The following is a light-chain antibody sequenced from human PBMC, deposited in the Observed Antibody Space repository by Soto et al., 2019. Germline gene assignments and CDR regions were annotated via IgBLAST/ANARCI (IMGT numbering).Light chain of an antibody. CDR1: PSFSRN. V-gene: IGKV3-15*01. CDR2: GAS. J-gene: IGKJ2*01. CDR3: QQYNSCPRT. Sequence: EIVMTQSPATLSVSPGESATVSCRASPSFSRNLAWYQQKPGQAPRLLIYGASNRATGIPARFSGSGSGTDFSLTIGSLQSEDFAVYYCQQYNSCPRTCGQGTELEIK.